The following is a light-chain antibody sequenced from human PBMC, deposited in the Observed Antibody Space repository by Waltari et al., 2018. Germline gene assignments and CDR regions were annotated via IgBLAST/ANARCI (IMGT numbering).Light chain of an antibody. CDR2: SNN. CDR3: AAWDDSLSGLVV. Sequence: QPVLTQPPPASGTPGQTVPHPRSGSIPHLGLKPVTRYQQLPGTAPKPLIYSNNQRPSGVPDRFSGSKSGTSASLAISGLRSEDEADYYCAAWDDSLSGLVVFGGGTKVTVL. V-gene: IGLV1-47*02. J-gene: IGLJ2*01. CDR1: IPHLGLKP.